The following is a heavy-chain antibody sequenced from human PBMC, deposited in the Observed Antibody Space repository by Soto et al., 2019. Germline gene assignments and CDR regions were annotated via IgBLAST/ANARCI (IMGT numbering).Heavy chain of an antibody. CDR2: IYYSGST. V-gene: IGHV4-59*01. CDR1: GASMSSYY. CDR3: ARLPWADYGGIFDP. J-gene: IGHJ5*02. Sequence: SETLSLTCNVSGASMSSYYWSWVRHPPGKKLEWIGYIYYSGSTNYNPSLKSRVTISVDTSKNQFSLKLYSVTTADTAMYYCARLPWADYGGIFDPWGQGTLVTVSS. D-gene: IGHD4-17*01.